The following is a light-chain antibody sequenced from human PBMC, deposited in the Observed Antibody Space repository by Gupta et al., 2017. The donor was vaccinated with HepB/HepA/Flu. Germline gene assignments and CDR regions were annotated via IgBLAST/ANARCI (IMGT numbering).Light chain of an antibody. CDR1: TNDIGLYDY. CDR2: DVS. V-gene: IGLV2-11*01. CDR3: CSYAGNNIHV. J-gene: IGLJ1*01. Sequence: QSGLTQSRSVSASPGQSVTISCTGTTNDIGLYDYISWYQQRPREVPRRILYDVSKRPTGISERFSGSKSGNAASLTISALQPDDEGDYFCCSYAGNNIHVFGSGTAVTVL.